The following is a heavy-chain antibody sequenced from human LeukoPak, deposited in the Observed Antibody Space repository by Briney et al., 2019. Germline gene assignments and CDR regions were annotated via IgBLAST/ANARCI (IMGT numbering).Heavy chain of an antibody. CDR2: INHSGST. J-gene: IGHJ3*02. CDR1: GGSFSGYY. V-gene: IGHV4-34*01. D-gene: IGHD3-9*01. Sequence: PSETLSLTCAVYGGSFSGYYWSWIRQPPGKGLEWIGEINHSGSTNYNPSLKSRVTISVDTSKNQFSLKLSSVTAADTAVYYCARGGPLRYFDWLLSFAFDIWGQGTMVTVSS. CDR3: ARGGPLRYFDWLLSFAFDI.